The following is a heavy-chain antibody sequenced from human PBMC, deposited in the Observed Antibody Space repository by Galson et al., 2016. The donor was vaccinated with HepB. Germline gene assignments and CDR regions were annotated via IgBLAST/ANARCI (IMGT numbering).Heavy chain of an antibody. CDR2: IYYSGST. CDR3: AGNGWRGWFDP. CDR1: GGSISSFN. J-gene: IGHJ5*02. D-gene: IGHD6-19*01. V-gene: IGHV4-59*01. Sequence: SETLSLTCTVSGGSISSFNWSWIRQPPGRGLEWIGYIYYSGSTNYSPSLKSRVTISVDTSKNQFSLKLRSVTAADTAVYYCAGNGWRGWFDPWGQGTLVTVSS.